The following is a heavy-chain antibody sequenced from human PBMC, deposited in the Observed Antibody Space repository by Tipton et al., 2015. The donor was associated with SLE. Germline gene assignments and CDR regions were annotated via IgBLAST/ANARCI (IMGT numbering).Heavy chain of an antibody. J-gene: IGHJ5*02. CDR2: INHGGST. CDR3: VRGHPHIVVLIGGGWFDP. Sequence: TLSLTCSIYGGSFGGYYWSWIRQPPGKGLEWIGEINHGGSTNYNPSLKSRVTISEDTSKNQFSLKLTSVTAADTAIYYCVRGHPHIVVLIGGGWFDPWGQGILVTVSS. D-gene: IGHD2-21*01. CDR1: GGSFGGYY. V-gene: IGHV4-34*01.